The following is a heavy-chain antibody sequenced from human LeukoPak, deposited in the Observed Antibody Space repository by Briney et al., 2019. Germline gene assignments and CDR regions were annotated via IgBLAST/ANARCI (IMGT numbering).Heavy chain of an antibody. CDR3: AGGRTDIVVVPATLRNYYFDY. CDR2: IMPMFGKA. Sequence: KVSCKASGGTFSSYDISWVRQAPGQGLEWMGGIMPMFGKANYAQKFQGRVTTTADKATSTAYMELSSLRSEDTAVYYCAGGRTDIVVVPATLRNYYFDYWGQGTLVTVSS. CDR1: GGTFSSYD. J-gene: IGHJ4*02. V-gene: IGHV1-69*06. D-gene: IGHD2-2*01.